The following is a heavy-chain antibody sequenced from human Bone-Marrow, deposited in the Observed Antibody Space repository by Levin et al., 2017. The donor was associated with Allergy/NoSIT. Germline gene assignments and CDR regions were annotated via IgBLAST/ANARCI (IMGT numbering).Heavy chain of an antibody. CDR2: VYSDDST. Sequence: GSLRLSCAASGFTVSNNYMTWVRQAPGKGLEWVSVVYSDDSTHYADSVKGRFTISRDNSKNTLYLQMNSLRAEDTAVYYCARDQMNDDGDFYFDYWGQGTLVTVSS. V-gene: IGHV3-66*01. CDR3: ARDQMNDDGDFYFDY. J-gene: IGHJ4*02. D-gene: IGHD4-17*01. CDR1: GFTVSNNY.